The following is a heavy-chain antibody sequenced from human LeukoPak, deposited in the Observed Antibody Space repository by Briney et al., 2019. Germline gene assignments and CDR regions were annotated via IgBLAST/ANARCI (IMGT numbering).Heavy chain of an antibody. CDR2: TRDKANSYTT. J-gene: IGHJ4*02. CDR3: TRVHSSTWDGSYFDY. Sequence: PGGSLRLSCAASGFTFSDHYMDWVRQAPGKGLEWVGRTRDKANSYTTEYAASVKGRFTISRDDSKNSLYLQMNSLKTEDTAVYYCTRVHSSTWDGSYFDYWGQGTLVTVSS. CDR1: GFTFSDHY. V-gene: IGHV3-72*01. D-gene: IGHD6-13*01.